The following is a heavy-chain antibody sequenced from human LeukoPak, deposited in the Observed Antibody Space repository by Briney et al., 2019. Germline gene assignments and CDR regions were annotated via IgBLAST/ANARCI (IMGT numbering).Heavy chain of an antibody. D-gene: IGHD2/OR15-2a*01. CDR1: GFTFSTYA. J-gene: IGHJ5*02. Sequence: SGGSLRLSCPASGFTFSTYAMHWVRQAPGKGLEYVSAISSNGGSTYYADSVKGRFTISRDNSKNTLYLQMSSLRAEDTAVYYWVKGQNFYGWFDPWGQGTPGHRLL. CDR2: ISSNGGST. V-gene: IGHV3-64D*06. CDR3: VKGQNFYGWFDP.